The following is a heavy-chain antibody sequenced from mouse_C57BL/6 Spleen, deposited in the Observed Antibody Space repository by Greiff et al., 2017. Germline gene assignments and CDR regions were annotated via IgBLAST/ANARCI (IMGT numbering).Heavy chain of an antibody. D-gene: IGHD4-1*01. Sequence: QVQLQQSGAELVRPGASVTLSCKASGYTFTDYEMHWVQQTPVHGLEWIGAIDPETGGTAYNQKFKGKAILTADKSSSTAYMELRSRTSEDSAVYYCTRRWDRGFAYWGQGTLVTVSA. V-gene: IGHV1-15*01. CDR3: TRRWDRGFAY. J-gene: IGHJ3*01. CDR2: IDPETGGT. CDR1: GYTFTDYE.